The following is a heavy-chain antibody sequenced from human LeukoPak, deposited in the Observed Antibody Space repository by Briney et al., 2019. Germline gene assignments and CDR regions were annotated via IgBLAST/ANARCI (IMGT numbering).Heavy chain of an antibody. V-gene: IGHV1-46*01. CDR3: ARGRTILWFGELFDP. Sequence: ASVKVSCKASGYTFTSYYMHWVRQAPGQGLEWMGIINPSGGSTSYAQKFQGRVTMTRDTSTSTVYMELSSLRSEDTAVYYCARGRTILWFGELFDPWGQGTLVTVSS. D-gene: IGHD3-10*01. CDR1: GYTFTSYY. CDR2: INPSGGST. J-gene: IGHJ5*02.